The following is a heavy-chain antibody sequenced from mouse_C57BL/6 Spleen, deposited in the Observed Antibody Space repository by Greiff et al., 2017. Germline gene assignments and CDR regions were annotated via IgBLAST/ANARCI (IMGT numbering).Heavy chain of an antibody. D-gene: IGHD1-1*01. CDR3: AREHYYGSSRYAMDY. Sequence: VQRVESGAELVRPGASVKLSCKASGYTFTDYYINWVKQRPGQGLEWIARIYPGSGNTYYNEKFKGKATLTAEKSSSTAYMQLSSLTSEDSAVYFCAREHYYGSSRYAMDYWGQGTSVTVSS. CDR2: IYPGSGNT. V-gene: IGHV1-76*01. J-gene: IGHJ4*01. CDR1: GYTFTDYY.